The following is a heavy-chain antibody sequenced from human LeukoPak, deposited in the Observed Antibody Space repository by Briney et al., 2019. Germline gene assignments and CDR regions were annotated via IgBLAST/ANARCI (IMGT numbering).Heavy chain of an antibody. CDR1: GYTFTSYG. J-gene: IGHJ5*02. CDR2: ISAYNGNT. V-gene: IGHV1-18*01. CDR3: TRLHNSVGPAWFDP. D-gene: IGHD6-19*01. Sequence: ASVKVSRKASGYTFTSYGISWVRQAPGPGLEWMGWISAYNGNTNYAQKLQGRVTMTTDTSTSTAYMELRSLRSDDTAVYFCTRLHNSVGPAWFDPWGQGTLVTVSS.